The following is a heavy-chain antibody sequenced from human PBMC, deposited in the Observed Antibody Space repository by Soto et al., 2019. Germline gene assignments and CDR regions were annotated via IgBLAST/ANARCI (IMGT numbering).Heavy chain of an antibody. CDR1: GFTFSSYA. V-gene: IGHV3-30-3*01. D-gene: IGHD3-22*01. CDR2: ISYDGSNK. CDR3: AREEDDSLTG. J-gene: IGHJ4*02. Sequence: QVQLVESGGGVVQPGRSLRLSCAASGFTFSSYAMHWVRQAPGKGLEWVAVISYDGSNKYYADSVKGRFTTSRDNSKNTLYLQMNSLRAEDTAVYYCAREEDDSLTGWGQGTLVTVSS.